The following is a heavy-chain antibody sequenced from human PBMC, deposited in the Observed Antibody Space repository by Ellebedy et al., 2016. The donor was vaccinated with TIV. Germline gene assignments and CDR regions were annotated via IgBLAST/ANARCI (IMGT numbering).Heavy chain of an antibody. CDR1: GFTFDDYA. CDR3: AKDGNYDSRPYAFDI. CDR2: ISWNSGSI. Sequence: GGSLRLXCAASGFTFDDYAMHWVRQAPGKGLEWVSGISWNSGSIGYADSVKGRFTISRDNAKNSLYLQMNSLRAEDTALYYCAKDGNYDSRPYAFDIWGQGTMVTVSS. J-gene: IGHJ3*02. D-gene: IGHD3-22*01. V-gene: IGHV3-9*01.